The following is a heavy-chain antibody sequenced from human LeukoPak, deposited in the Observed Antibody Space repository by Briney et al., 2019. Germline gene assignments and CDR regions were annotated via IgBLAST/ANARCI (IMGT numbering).Heavy chain of an antibody. CDR1: GFTFSSFG. CDR2: IWYDRSNE. V-gene: IGHV3-33*06. CDR3: AKVPGPYYDSSGYHMHY. D-gene: IGHD3-22*01. J-gene: IGHJ4*02. Sequence: GGSLRLSCAASGFTFSSFGMHWVRQAPGKGLEWVALIWYDRSNEFYADSVKGRFTISRDNSKNMLYLQMNSLRAEDSALYYCAKVPGPYYDSSGYHMHYWGQGTLVTVSS.